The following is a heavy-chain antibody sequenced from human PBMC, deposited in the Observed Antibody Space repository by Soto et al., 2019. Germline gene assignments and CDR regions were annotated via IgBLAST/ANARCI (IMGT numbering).Heavy chain of an antibody. D-gene: IGHD3-3*01. V-gene: IGHV4-39*01. CDR3: ARSERFLEWLLSDYFDY. Sequence: PSETLSLTCTVSGGSISSSSYYWGWIRQPPGKGLEWIGSIYYSGSTYYNPSLKSRVTISVDTSKNQFSLKLSSVTAADTAVYYCARSERFLEWLLSDYFDYWGQGTLVTVSS. CDR2: IYYSGST. J-gene: IGHJ4*02. CDR1: GGSISSSSYY.